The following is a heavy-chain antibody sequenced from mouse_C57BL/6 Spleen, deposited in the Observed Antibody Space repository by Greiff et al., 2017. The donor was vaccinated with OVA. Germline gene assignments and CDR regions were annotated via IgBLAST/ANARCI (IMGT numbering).Heavy chain of an antibody. Sequence: QVQLQQPGAELVRPGSSVKLSCKASGYTFTSYWMHWVKQRPIQGLEWIGNIDPSDSETHYNQKFKDKATLTVDKSSSTAYMQLSSLTAEDCAVYYCARGGSSGYWGQGTTLTVSS. D-gene: IGHD3-2*02. CDR1: GYTFTSYW. J-gene: IGHJ2*01. CDR3: ARGGSSGY. CDR2: IDPSDSET. V-gene: IGHV1-52*01.